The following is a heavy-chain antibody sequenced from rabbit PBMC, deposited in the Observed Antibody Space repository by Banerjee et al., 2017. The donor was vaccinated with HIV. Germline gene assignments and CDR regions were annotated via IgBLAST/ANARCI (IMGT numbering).Heavy chain of an antibody. CDR3: ARDLAAVTGWNFGL. Sequence: QEQLEESGGGLVKPGGTLTLTCKASGIDFSSYYYMCWVRQAPGKGLELIACIDTSSGSTWHASWAKGRFTISKTSSTTVTLQMTSLTAADTATYFCARDLAAVTGWNFGLWGPGTLVTVS. CDR2: IDTSSGST. CDR1: GIDFSSYYY. D-gene: IGHD7-1*01. V-gene: IGHV1S43*01. J-gene: IGHJ4*01.